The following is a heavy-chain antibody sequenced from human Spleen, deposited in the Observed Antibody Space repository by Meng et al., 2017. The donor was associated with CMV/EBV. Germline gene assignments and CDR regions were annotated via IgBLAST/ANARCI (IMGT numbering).Heavy chain of an antibody. CDR1: GGSISSSSYY. Sequence: SETLSLTCTVSGGSISSSSYYWGWIRQPPGKGLEWIGSIYYSGSTYYNPSLKSRVTISVDTSKNQFSLKLRSVTAADTAVYYCARDTTGYSSSWYYKEYYYYYYGMDVWGQGTTVTVSS. CDR2: IYYSGST. D-gene: IGHD6-13*01. V-gene: IGHV4-39*07. J-gene: IGHJ6*02. CDR3: ARDTTGYSSSWYYKEYYYYYYGMDV.